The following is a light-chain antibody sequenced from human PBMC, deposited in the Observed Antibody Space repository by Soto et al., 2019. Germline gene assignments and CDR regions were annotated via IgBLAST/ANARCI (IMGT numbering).Light chain of an antibody. J-gene: IGKJ1*01. CDR3: QQYGSPPWT. V-gene: IGKV1-5*03. CDR1: QSFSDW. Sequence: DIQMTQSPSTLSASIGDRVTITCRASQSFSDWLAWYQQKPGKAPKLLIYKTSSLESGVPSRFSGSASGTEFPLTISSLQPDDFATYYCQQYGSPPWTFGQGTEVEVK. CDR2: KTS.